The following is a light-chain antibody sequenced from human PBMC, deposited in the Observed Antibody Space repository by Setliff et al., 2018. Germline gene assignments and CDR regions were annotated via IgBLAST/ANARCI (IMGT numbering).Light chain of an antibody. CDR3: CSYAGSYTVL. V-gene: IGLV2-11*01. CDR2: DVS. Sequence: QSALTQPRSVSGSPGQSVTISCTGASSDVGRYNYVSWYQQHPGKAPKLMIYDVSKRPSGVPDRCSGSKSGNTASLTISGLQAEGEADYYCCSYAGSYTVLFGGGTKVTV. J-gene: IGLJ2*01. CDR1: SSDVGRYNY.